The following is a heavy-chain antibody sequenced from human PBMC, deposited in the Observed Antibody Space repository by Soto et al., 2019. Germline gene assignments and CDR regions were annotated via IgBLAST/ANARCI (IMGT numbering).Heavy chain of an antibody. Sequence: GGSLRLSCAASGFTFSSYGMHWVRQAPGKGLEWVAVISYDGSNKYYADSVKGRFTISRDNSKNTLYLQMNSLRAEDTAVYYCAKDRIAAAGKQHFYYYYYMDVWGKGTTVTVSS. J-gene: IGHJ6*03. CDR1: GFTFSSYG. D-gene: IGHD6-13*01. CDR3: AKDRIAAAGKQHFYYYYYMDV. V-gene: IGHV3-30*18. CDR2: ISYDGSNK.